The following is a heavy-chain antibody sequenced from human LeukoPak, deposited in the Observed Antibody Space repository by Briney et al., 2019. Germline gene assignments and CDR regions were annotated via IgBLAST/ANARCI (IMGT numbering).Heavy chain of an antibody. D-gene: IGHD3-22*01. CDR2: ISSSSSTI. V-gene: IGHV3-48*04. J-gene: IGHJ4*02. Sequence: GGSLRLSCAASGFTFSSYSTNWVRQAPGRGLEWVSYISSSSSTIYYADSVKGRFTISRDNAKNSLYLQMNSLRAEDTAVYYCARDRDDDDYYDSSGYGGYYFDYWGQGTLVTVSS. CDR1: GFTFSSYS. CDR3: ARDRDDDDYYDSSGYGGYYFDY.